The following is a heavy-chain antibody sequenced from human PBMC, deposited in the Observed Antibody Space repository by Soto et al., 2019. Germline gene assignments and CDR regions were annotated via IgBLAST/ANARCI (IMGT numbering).Heavy chain of an antibody. CDR2: ISGSGGST. CDR1: GFTFSSYA. J-gene: IGHJ4*02. CDR3: AKDQGGTMIVVVDY. V-gene: IGHV3-23*01. D-gene: IGHD3-22*01. Sequence: ASVKVSCAASGFTFSSYAMSWVRQAPGKGLEWVSAISGSGGSTYYADSVKGRFTISRDNSKNTLYLQMNSLRAEDTAVYYCAKDQGGTMIVVVDYWGQGTLVTVSS.